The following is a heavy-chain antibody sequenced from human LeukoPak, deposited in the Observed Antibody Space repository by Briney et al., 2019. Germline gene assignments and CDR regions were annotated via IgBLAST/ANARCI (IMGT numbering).Heavy chain of an antibody. J-gene: IGHJ3*02. CDR2: IYYSGST. V-gene: IGHV4-39*07. Sequence: SETLSLTCTVSGGSISSSSYYWGWIRQPPGKGLEWIGSIYYSGSTYYNPSLKSRVTISVDTSKNQFSLKLSSVTAADTAVYYCARVVRGSAAFDIWGQGTMVTVSS. CDR1: GGSISSSSYY. CDR3: ARVVRGSAAFDI. D-gene: IGHD3-10*01.